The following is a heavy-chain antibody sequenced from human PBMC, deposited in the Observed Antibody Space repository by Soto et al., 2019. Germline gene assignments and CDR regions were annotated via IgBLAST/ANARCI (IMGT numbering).Heavy chain of an antibody. CDR1: EFPFSSYP. V-gene: IGHV3-23*01. J-gene: IGHJ4*02. CDR3: APXPYCGGDCYPYYFAY. D-gene: IGHD2-21*02. Sequence: PGGCLRLSCAASEFPFSSYPMSFVRKAPGKGLEWVSAISGSGGSTYYADSVKGRFTISRDNSKNTLYLQMTSLRAEDTAVYYCAPXPYCGGDCYPYYFAYWGQGTLVTVSS. CDR2: ISGSGGST.